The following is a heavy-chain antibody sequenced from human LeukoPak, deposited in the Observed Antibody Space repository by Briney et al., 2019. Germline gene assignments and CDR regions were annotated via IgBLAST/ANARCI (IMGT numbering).Heavy chain of an antibody. CDR1: GFTFSSYS. D-gene: IGHD5-18*01. V-gene: IGHV3-21*01. Sequence: GGSLRLSCAASGFTFSSYSMNWVRQAPGKGLEWVSSISSSSSYIYYADSVKGRFTISRDNAKNSLYLQMNSLRAEDTAVYYCAKDPSGYSYGIGYWGQGTLVTDSS. CDR3: AKDPSGYSYGIGY. CDR2: ISSSSSYI. J-gene: IGHJ4*02.